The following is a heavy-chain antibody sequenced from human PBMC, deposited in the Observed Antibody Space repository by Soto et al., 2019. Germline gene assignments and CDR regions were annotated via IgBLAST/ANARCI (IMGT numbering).Heavy chain of an antibody. CDR2: ISHDGSVT. D-gene: IGHD6-13*01. CDR1: GFTFSTSG. J-gene: IGHJ5*02. Sequence: QVQMVETGGGVVQPGTSLRLSCATSGFTFSTSGMHWVRQAPGKGLEWVAMISHDGSVTYYTDSVQGRFTISRDTPKNTLYLQMNSLNDEDTAIYFFAKDWASGGWYNWFDPWGQGTRVTVS. V-gene: IGHV3-30*18. CDR3: AKDWASGGWYNWFDP.